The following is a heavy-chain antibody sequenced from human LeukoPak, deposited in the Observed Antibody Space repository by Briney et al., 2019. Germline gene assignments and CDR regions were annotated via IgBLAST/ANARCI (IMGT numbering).Heavy chain of an antibody. V-gene: IGHV1-46*01. CDR1: GYTFTSYY. J-gene: IGHJ4*02. Sequence: ALVKVSCKASGYTFTSYYMHWVRQAPGQGLEWMGIINPSGGRISYAQKFQGRVTMTRDTSTSTVYMELSSLRSEDTAVYYCARSPGNYYDSSGNFDYWGQGTLVTVSS. CDR2: INPSGGRI. CDR3: ARSPGNYYDSSGNFDY. D-gene: IGHD3-22*01.